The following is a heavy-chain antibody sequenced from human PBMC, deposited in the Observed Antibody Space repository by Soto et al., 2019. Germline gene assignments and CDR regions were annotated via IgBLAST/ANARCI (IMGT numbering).Heavy chain of an antibody. CDR2: IRSKANNYAT. Sequence: GGSLRLSCAASGFTFSGSAIHWVRQAYGKGLEWLGLIRSKANNYATAYGASVKGRFTISRDDSKNTAYLQMNSLKTEDTAIYYCSRQMFSPDNHWGQGTLVTVS. D-gene: IGHD3-10*02. V-gene: IGHV3-73*01. CDR1: GFTFSGSA. CDR3: SRQMFSPDNH. J-gene: IGHJ5*02.